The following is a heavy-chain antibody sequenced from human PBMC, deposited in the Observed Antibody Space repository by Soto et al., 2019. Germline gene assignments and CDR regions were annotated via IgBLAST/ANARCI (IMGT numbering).Heavy chain of an antibody. J-gene: IGHJ4*02. Sequence: GGSLRLSCAASGFTFSSYAIHWVRQAPGKGLEFVSAISSNGDNTYYANSVKGRFTISRDSSKNTLYLQMGSLRAEDMAVYYCARARYSSDWLPFEYWGQGTLVTVPS. CDR2: ISSNGDNT. V-gene: IGHV3-64*01. CDR3: ARARYSSDWLPFEY. D-gene: IGHD6-19*01. CDR1: GFTFSSYA.